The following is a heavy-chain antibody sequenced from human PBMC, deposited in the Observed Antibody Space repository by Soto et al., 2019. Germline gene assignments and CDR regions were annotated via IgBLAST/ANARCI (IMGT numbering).Heavy chain of an antibody. CDR1: GGSISSGGDS. Sequence: PSETLSLTCAVSGGSISSGGDSWSWIRQPPGKGLEWIGYIYHSGSTNYNPSLKSRVTISVDKSKNQFSLKLSSVTAADTAVYYCASGGYYGSGSGWFDPWGQGTLVTVSS. CDR3: ASGGYYGSGSGWFDP. J-gene: IGHJ5*02. D-gene: IGHD3-10*01. CDR2: IYHSGST. V-gene: IGHV4-30-2*01.